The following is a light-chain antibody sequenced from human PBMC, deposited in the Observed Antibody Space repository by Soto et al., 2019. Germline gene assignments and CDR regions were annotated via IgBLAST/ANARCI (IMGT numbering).Light chain of an antibody. CDR3: QQYDSSPLT. CDR2: GAS. V-gene: IGKV3-20*01. CDR1: QSFSSSY. J-gene: IGKJ1*01. Sequence: EIVLTQSPGTLSLSPGERATLSCRASQSFSSSYLAWYQQKPGQAPRLLIYGASNRATGIPDRFSGSGSGPDLTLTISRLEPEDCAVYYCQQYDSSPLTFGQGTKVEIK.